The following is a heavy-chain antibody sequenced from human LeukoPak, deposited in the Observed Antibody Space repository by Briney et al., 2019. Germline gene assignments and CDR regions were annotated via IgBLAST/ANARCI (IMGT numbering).Heavy chain of an antibody. D-gene: IGHD6-13*01. CDR1: GFTFDDYG. CDR3: ARDLGYSSSWYGNDAFDI. CDR2: INWNGGST. J-gene: IGHJ3*02. V-gene: IGHV3-20*04. Sequence: GGSLRLSCAASGFTFDDYGMSWVRQAPGKGLEWVSGINWNGGSTGYADSVKGRFTISRDNAKNSLYLQMNSLRAEDTALYYCARDLGYSSSWYGNDAFDIWGQGTMVTVSS.